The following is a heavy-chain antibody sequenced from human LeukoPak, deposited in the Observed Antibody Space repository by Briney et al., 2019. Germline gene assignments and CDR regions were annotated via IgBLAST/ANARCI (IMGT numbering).Heavy chain of an antibody. CDR2: IYYSGNT. Sequence: SETLSLTCTVSGGSISSGSYYWGWIRQPPGKGLEWIGYIYYSGNTNYNPSLKSRLTISLDTSKTQFSLKLSSVTAADTAVYYCARENYYLDYWGQGTLVTVSS. J-gene: IGHJ4*02. D-gene: IGHD1-7*01. CDR3: ARENYYLDY. V-gene: IGHV4-61*01. CDR1: GGSISSGSYY.